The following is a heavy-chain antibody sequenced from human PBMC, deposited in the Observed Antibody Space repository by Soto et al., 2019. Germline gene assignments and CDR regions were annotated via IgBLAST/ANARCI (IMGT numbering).Heavy chain of an antibody. V-gene: IGHV4-30-4*01. CDR1: GGSVSIGDYL. CDR3: ARARGGDSGDYASLFDR. Sequence: PSETLSLTCTVFGGSVSIGDYLWSWNRQRPGKGLEWIGYIHDSGNTYYNPSLKSRVTISLDTSKNQFSLKVTSMTAADTAVYFCARARGGDSGDYASLFDRWGQGNLVTVSS. D-gene: IGHD4-17*01. J-gene: IGHJ5*02. CDR2: IHDSGNT.